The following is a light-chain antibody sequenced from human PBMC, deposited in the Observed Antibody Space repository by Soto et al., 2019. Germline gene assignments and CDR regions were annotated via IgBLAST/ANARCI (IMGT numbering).Light chain of an antibody. V-gene: IGLV1-47*02. CDR3: AAWDDNLNAEV. J-gene: IGLJ1*01. Sequence: QSVLTPPPSASSTPGQTVTISCSGSTSNIGTFYVYWYQHLPGTAPKLLIYLGDQRASGVSDRFSGSKSGTSASLAINGLRSDDEADYYCAAWDDNLNAEVFGSGTKRTVL. CDR1: TSNIGTFY. CDR2: LGD.